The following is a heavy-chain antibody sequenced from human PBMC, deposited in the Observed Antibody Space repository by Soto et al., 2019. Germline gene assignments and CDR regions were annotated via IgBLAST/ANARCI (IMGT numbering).Heavy chain of an antibody. Sequence: ASVKVSCKAAGYTFTTYYMHWVRQAPGQGLEWMGVIDPTHGSTTYAQKFQGRVTMTSDTSTNTVYMELSSLKSEDTAVYYCARVPYDTTGYYDFWGQGTLATVSS. V-gene: IGHV1-46*01. CDR1: GYTFTTYY. J-gene: IGHJ4*02. CDR2: IDPTHGST. D-gene: IGHD3-22*01. CDR3: ARVPYDTTGYYDF.